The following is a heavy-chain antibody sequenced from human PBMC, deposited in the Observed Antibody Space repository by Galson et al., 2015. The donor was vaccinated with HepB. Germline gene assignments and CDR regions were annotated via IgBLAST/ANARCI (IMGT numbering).Heavy chain of an antibody. D-gene: IGHD4-11*01. Sequence: QSGAEVKKPGESLKISCKGSGYSFTSYWIGWVRQMPGKGLEWMGIIYPGDSDTRYSPSFQGQVTISADKSISTAYLQWSSLKASDTAMYYCARRRGTTVKYYYYYGMDVWGQGTTVTVSS. V-gene: IGHV5-51*03. J-gene: IGHJ6*02. CDR2: IYPGDSDT. CDR3: ARRRGTTVKYYYYYGMDV. CDR1: GYSFTSYW.